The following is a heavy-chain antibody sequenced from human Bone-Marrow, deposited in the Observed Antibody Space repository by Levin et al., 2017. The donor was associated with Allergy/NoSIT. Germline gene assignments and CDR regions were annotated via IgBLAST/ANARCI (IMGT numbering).Heavy chain of an antibody. CDR3: ARRLWFRELSGYYYYMDV. CDR1: GFTFSSYG. D-gene: IGHD3-10*01. Sequence: GESLKISCAASGFTFSSYGMHWVRQAPGKGLEWVAVIWYDGSNKYYADSVKGRFTISRDNSKNTLYLQMNSLRAEDTAVYYCARRLWFRELSGYYYYMDVWGKGTTVTVSS. CDR2: IWYDGSNK. J-gene: IGHJ6*03. V-gene: IGHV3-33*01.